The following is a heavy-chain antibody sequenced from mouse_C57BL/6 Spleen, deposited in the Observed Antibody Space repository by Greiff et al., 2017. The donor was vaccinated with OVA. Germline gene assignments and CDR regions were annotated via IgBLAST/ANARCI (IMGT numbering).Heavy chain of an antibody. J-gene: IGHJ4*01. D-gene: IGHD1-1*01. V-gene: IGHV1-20*01. CDR3: ARDGVTTVVATGAMDY. CDR2: INPYNGDT. Sequence: EVQLQQSGPELVKPGDSVKISCKASGYSFTGYFMNWVMQSHGKSLEWIGRINPYNGDTFYNQKFKGKATLTVDKSSSTAHMELRSLTSEDSAVYYCARDGVTTVVATGAMDYWGQGTSVTVSS. CDR1: GYSFTGYF.